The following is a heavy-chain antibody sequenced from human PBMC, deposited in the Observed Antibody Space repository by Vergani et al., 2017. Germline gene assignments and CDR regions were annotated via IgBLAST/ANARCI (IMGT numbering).Heavy chain of an antibody. D-gene: IGHD2-21*01. J-gene: IGHJ4*02. Sequence: QVQLPQWGAGLLKPSETLSLTCAVYGGSFSGYYWSWIRQPPGKGLEWIGEINHSGSTNYNPSLKSRVTISVDTSKNQFSLKLSSVTAADTAVYYCARGTSDAKDIVVVIADYFDYWGQGTLVTVSS. CDR3: ARGTSDAKDIVVVIADYFDY. CDR2: INHSGST. CDR1: GGSFSGYY. V-gene: IGHV4-34*01.